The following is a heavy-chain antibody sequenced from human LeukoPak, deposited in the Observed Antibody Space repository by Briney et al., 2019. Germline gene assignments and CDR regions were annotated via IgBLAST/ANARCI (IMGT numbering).Heavy chain of an antibody. D-gene: IGHD5-18*01. CDR2: IKSYGSTT. CDR3: ARVVDTHFDY. Sequence: GWSLRLSCAVSGFTFSSYVMTWVRQAPAKGLVWVSSIKSYGSTTTYADSVKGRFTISRDNAKNTLYLQMNRLRAADTAVYYCARVVDTHFDYWGQGTLVTVSS. V-gene: IGHV3-74*01. J-gene: IGHJ4*02. CDR1: GFTFSSYV.